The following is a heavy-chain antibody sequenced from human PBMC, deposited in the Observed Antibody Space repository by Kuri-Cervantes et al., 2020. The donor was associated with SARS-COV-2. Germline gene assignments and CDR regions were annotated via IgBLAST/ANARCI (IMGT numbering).Heavy chain of an antibody. Sequence: GESLKISCTASGFIFSDYYMTWIRQAPGKGLEWVSNIGPSGTTKYYADSVKGRFTISRDNAKNSLYLQMNSLRAEDTAVYYCARDKYGSGSYYPYWGQGTLVTVSS. V-gene: IGHV3-11*04. CDR1: GFIFSDYY. J-gene: IGHJ4*02. CDR3: ARDKYGSGSYYPY. D-gene: IGHD3-10*01. CDR2: IGPSGTTK.